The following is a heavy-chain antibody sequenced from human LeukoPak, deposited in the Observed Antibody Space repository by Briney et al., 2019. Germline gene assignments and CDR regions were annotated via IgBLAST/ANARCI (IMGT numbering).Heavy chain of an antibody. D-gene: IGHD4-17*01. Sequence: VSLIRGDGTRTYYADSVKGRFTISRDNSKTSLYLQMNSLRTADTALYYCAKVPDYGDFIFDYWGQGTLVTVSS. V-gene: IGHV3-43*02. CDR3: AKVPDYGDFIFDY. J-gene: IGHJ4*02. CDR2: IRGDGTRT.